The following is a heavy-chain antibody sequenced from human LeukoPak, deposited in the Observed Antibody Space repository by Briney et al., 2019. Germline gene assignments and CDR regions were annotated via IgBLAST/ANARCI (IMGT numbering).Heavy chain of an antibody. CDR2: ISSSSSYI. D-gene: IGHD4-17*01. V-gene: IGHV3-21*01. Sequence: KPGGSLRLSCAASGFTFSSYSMNWVRQAPGKGLEWVSSISSSSSYIYYADSVKGRFTISRDNAKNSLYLQMNSLRAEDTAVYYCARERMTTVNSGYYYYGMDVWGQGTTVTVSS. CDR1: GFTFSSYS. J-gene: IGHJ6*02. CDR3: ARERMTTVNSGYYYYGMDV.